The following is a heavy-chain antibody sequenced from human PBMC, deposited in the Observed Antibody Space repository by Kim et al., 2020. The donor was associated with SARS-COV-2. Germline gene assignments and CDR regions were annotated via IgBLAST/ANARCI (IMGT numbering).Heavy chain of an antibody. J-gene: IGHJ4*02. V-gene: IGHV3-23*01. D-gene: IGHD1-26*01. Sequence: GGSLRLSCTASGFTFSSYAMAWVRQVPGKGLEWVSTISSASINTHYADSVQGRFTISRDDFKNTLFLQMNSLRAEDTAVYYCTKDVGPTPFFDYWGQGIPVTVSS. CDR2: ISSASINT. CDR3: TKDVGPTPFFDY. CDR1: GFTFSSYA.